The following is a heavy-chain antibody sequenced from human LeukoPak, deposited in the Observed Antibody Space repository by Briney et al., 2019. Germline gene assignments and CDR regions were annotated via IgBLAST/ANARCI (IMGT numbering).Heavy chain of an antibody. V-gene: IGHV1-46*01. D-gene: IGHD4-17*01. CDR3: ARAETTVSHFDY. CDR1: GYTFTGYY. Sequence: ASVKVSCKASGYTFTGYYMHWVRQAPGQGLEWMGIINPSGGSTSYAQKFQDRVTMTRDTSTSTVYMELSSLRSEDTAVYYCARAETTVSHFDYWGQGTLVTVSS. CDR2: INPSGGST. J-gene: IGHJ4*02.